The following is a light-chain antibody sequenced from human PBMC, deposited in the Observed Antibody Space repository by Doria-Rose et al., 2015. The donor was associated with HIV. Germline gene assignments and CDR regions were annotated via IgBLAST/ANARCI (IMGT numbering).Light chain of an antibody. CDR1: QSFSSTY. J-gene: IGKJ1*01. V-gene: IGKV3-20*01. CDR2: DGS. Sequence: DIVLTQSPGKLSLSPGERATLSCRASQSFSSTYLAWYQQKSGQAPSLLIYDGSTRATGIPDRLSASGSGTDFTLTINRLEPEDFALYYCHQYGTSWTFGQGTKVEI. CDR3: HQYGTSWT.